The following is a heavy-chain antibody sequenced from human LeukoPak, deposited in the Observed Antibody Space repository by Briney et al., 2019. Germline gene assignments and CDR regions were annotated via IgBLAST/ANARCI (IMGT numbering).Heavy chain of an antibody. D-gene: IGHD4-23*01. J-gene: IGHJ4*02. CDR3: ARGRPHGNDY. CDR1: GFTFSSYW. CDR2: IASDGSST. Sequence: GGSLRLSCAASGFTFSSYWMNRVSQAPGKGLVWVSRIASDGSSTTYADSVKGRFSISRDNAKNTLYLQMNSLRVEDTAVYYCARGRPHGNDYWGQGTLVTVSS. V-gene: IGHV3-74*01.